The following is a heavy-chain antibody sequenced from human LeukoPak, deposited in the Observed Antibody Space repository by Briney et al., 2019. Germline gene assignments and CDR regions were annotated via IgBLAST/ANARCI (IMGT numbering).Heavy chain of an antibody. D-gene: IGHD1-26*01. CDR1: GFTFSSYA. CDR2: ISGSGGST. CDR3: AKTRVPYSGSYYLDY. J-gene: IGHJ4*02. Sequence: GGSLRLSCAASGFTFSSYAMSWVRQAPGKGLEWVSAISGSGGSTYYADSVKGRFTISRDNSKNTLYLQMNSLRAEDTAVYYCAKTRVPYSGSYYLDYWGQGTLVTVSS. V-gene: IGHV3-23*01.